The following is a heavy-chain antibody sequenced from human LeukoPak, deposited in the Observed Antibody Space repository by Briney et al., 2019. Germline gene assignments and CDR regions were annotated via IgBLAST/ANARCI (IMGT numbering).Heavy chain of an antibody. Sequence: APVKVSCKASGYTFTSYYMHWVRQAPGQGLEWMGIINPSGGSTSYAQKFQGRVTMTRDTSTSTVYMELSSLRSEDTAVYYCARDQKPLGDSDYWGQGTLVTVSS. CDR2: INPSGGST. CDR1: GYTFTSYY. J-gene: IGHJ4*02. V-gene: IGHV1-46*01. D-gene: IGHD1-26*01. CDR3: ARDQKPLGDSDY.